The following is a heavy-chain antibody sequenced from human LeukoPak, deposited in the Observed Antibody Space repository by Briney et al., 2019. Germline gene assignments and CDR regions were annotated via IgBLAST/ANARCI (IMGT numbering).Heavy chain of an antibody. CDR3: ARRLSGATHDY. V-gene: IGHV5-51*01. CDR1: GYSITTYW. J-gene: IGHJ4*02. Sequence: GESLMISGKCAGYSITTYWIGWVRQMPGKGLEWMGIIYPGDSEDTYSPSFQGQVTISADKSISTAYLQWSSLKASDTGIYYCARRLSGATHDYWGQGTLVTVSS. CDR2: IYPGDSED. D-gene: IGHD1-26*01.